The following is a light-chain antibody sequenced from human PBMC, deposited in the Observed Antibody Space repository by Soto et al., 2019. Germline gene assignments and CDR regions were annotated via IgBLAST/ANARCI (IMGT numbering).Light chain of an antibody. J-gene: IGKJ1*01. CDR1: QSISRY. V-gene: IGKV1-39*01. CDR3: QKYNSALWT. CDR2: SAS. Sequence: DIQMTQSPSSLSASVGDSVTISCRASQSISRYLNWYQQKPGKAPKLLIFSASGLQSGVPSRFSGSGSGTDFTLTISSLQPEDVATYYCQKYNSALWTFGQGTKVDI.